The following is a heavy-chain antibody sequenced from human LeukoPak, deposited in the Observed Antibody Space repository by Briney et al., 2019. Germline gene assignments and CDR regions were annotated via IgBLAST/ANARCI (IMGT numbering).Heavy chain of an antibody. Sequence: GGSLRLSCAASGFTFSSYAMSWVRQAPGKGLEWVSAISGSGGSTYYADSVKGRFTISRDNSKNTLYLQMNSLRAEDTAVYYCAKAPRGYSGYDDWFDPWGQGTLLTVSS. CDR1: GFTFSSYA. CDR3: AKAPRGYSGYDDWFDP. D-gene: IGHD5-12*01. CDR2: ISGSGGST. V-gene: IGHV3-23*01. J-gene: IGHJ5*02.